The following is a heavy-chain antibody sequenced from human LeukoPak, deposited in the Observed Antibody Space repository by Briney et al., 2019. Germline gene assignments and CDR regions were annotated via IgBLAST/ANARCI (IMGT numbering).Heavy chain of an antibody. CDR1: GYTSTGYY. CDR3: ARISLPSWKLGYFDY. D-gene: IGHD2-2*01. Sequence: ASVKVSCKASGYTSTGYYMHWVRQAPGQGLEWMGWINPNSGGTNYAQKFQGRVTMTRDTSISTAYMELSRLRSDDTAVYYCARISLPSWKLGYFDYWGQGTLVTVSS. CDR2: INPNSGGT. V-gene: IGHV1-2*02. J-gene: IGHJ4*02.